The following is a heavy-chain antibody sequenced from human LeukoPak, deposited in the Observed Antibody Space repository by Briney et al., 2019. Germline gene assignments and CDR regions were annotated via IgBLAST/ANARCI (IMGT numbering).Heavy chain of an antibody. V-gene: IGHV4-39*07. D-gene: IGHD3-10*01. J-gene: IGHJ6*03. Sequence: SETLSLTCTVSGGSISSSSYYWGWIRQPPGKGLEWIGSIYYSGSTYYNPSLKSRVTISVDTSKNQFSLKLSSVTAADTAVYYCARSYGSGYYCYYMDVWGKGTTVTVSS. CDR2: IYYSGST. CDR3: ARSYGSGYYCYYMDV. CDR1: GGSISSSSYY.